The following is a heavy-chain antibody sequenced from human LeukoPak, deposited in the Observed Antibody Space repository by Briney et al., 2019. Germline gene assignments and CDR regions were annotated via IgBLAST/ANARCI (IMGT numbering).Heavy chain of an antibody. CDR1: GFTFDHYS. CDR2: ISWDGGST. J-gene: IGHJ4*02. V-gene: IGHV3-43*01. CDR3: AKRPSGSWEYFDY. Sequence: PGGSLRLSCAASGFTFDHYSMHWVRQAPGKGLEWVSLISWDGGSTYYADSVKGRFTISRDNSKNTLYLQMNSLRAEDTAVYYCAKRPSGSWEYFDYWGQGTLVTVSS. D-gene: IGHD1-26*01.